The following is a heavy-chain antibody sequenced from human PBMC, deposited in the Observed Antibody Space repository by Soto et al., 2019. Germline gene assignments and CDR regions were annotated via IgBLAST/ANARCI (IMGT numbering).Heavy chain of an antibody. CDR2: IYSGGAA. D-gene: IGHD7-27*01. CDR1: GFAISSTY. Sequence: EVQLVESGGGLIQPGGSLRLSCAPSGFAISSTYMSWVRQAPGKGLEWVSVIYSGGAASYADSVRGRFTISTDNSKNTLYLQMNRLTAEDTAVYYCARPSLGPNYYWGHGTLVTVSS. J-gene: IGHJ4*01. V-gene: IGHV3-53*01. CDR3: ARPSLGPNYY.